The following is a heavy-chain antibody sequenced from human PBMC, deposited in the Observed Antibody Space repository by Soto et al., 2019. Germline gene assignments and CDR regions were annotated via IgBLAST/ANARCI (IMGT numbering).Heavy chain of an antibody. CDR3: ARDIKAAPDTGDY. V-gene: IGHV4-59*01. D-gene: IGHD6-13*01. CDR2: IHYTGTT. Sequence: SETVSLTCTVSGGSISSYYWSWIRQPPGKGLEWIGYIHYTGTTNYNPSLKSRVTISIDTSKNQFSLKLTSVTAADTAVYYCARDIKAAPDTGDYWGQGTLVTVSS. J-gene: IGHJ4*02. CDR1: GGSISSYY.